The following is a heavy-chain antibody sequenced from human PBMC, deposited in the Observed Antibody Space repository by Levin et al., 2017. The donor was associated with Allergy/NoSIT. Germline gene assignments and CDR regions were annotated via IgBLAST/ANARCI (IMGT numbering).Heavy chain of an antibody. D-gene: IGHD6-13*01. J-gene: IGHJ4*02. Sequence: GGSLRLSCEASGFTFSTQAMTWVRQAPGKGLDWVSNINYNGGNTHYADSVRGRFTISRDNSKNTLFLQMDSLRVEDTAVYFCATGQQLGRNWGQGALVTVYS. CDR1: GFTFSTQA. CDR2: INYNGGNT. V-gene: IGHV3-23*01. CDR3: ATGQQLGRN.